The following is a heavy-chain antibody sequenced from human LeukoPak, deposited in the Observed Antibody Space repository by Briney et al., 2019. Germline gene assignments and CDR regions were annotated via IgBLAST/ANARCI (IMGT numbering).Heavy chain of an antibody. Sequence: QPGGSLRLSCAASGFTFSTYGMHWVHQAPGKGLEWVAVISHDGSNKYYADSVKGRFTISRDNSKNTLYLQMNSLRAEDTAVYYCAKDPPFRSYSSSPNWFDPWGQGTLVTVSP. CDR1: GFTFSTYG. J-gene: IGHJ5*02. V-gene: IGHV3-30*18. CDR3: AKDPPFRSYSSSPNWFDP. CDR2: ISHDGSNK. D-gene: IGHD6-13*01.